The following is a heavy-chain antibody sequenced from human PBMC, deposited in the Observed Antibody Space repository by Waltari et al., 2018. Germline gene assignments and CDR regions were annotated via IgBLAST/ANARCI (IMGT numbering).Heavy chain of an antibody. J-gene: IGHJ5*02. D-gene: IGHD2-2*02. CDR1: GYTFTSYA. Sequence: QVQLVQSGAEVKKPGASVKVSCKASGYTFTSYAMHWVRQAPGQRLEWMGWINAGNGNTKYSQEFQGRVTITRDTSASTAYMELSSLRSEDMAVYYCARGSYCSSTSCYSWWFDPWGQGTLVTVSS. V-gene: IGHV1-3*03. CDR3: ARGSYCSSTSCYSWWFDP. CDR2: INAGNGNT.